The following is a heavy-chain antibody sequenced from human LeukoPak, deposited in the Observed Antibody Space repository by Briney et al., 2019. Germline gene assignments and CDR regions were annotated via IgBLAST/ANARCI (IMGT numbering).Heavy chain of an antibody. CDR3: ANIGDGGYFDY. V-gene: IGHV3-7*01. J-gene: IGHJ4*02. CDR1: GFTFSSYW. CDR2: IKQDGSEK. Sequence: GGSLRLSCAASGFTFSSYWMSWVRQAPGKGLEWVANIKQDGSEKYYVDSVKGRFTISRDNSKNTLYLQMNSLRVEDTAVYYCANIGDGGYFDYWGQGTLVTVSS.